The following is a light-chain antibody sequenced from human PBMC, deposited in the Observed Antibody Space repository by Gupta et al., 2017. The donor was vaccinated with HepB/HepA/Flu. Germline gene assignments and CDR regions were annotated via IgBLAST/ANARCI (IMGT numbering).Light chain of an antibody. CDR2: SNS. CDR3: AAWDDSLNGVV. CDR1: SSNIGNNT. Sequence: QSVLTQPPSASGPPGQRATISCSGSSSNIGNNTVNWYQQLPGTAPKLLMYSNSKRPSGVPDRFSGSKSGTSASLAISGLQSEDEADYHCAAWDDSLNGVVFGGGTKVTVL. J-gene: IGLJ2*01. V-gene: IGLV1-44*01.